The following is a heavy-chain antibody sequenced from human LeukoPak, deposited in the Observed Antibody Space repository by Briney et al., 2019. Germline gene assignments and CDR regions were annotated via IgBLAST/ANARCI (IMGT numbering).Heavy chain of an antibody. D-gene: IGHD3-9*01. CDR3: TREAQNWLLGGFDY. CDR2: IWYDGSKK. J-gene: IGHJ4*01. Sequence: PGGSLRLSCAASGFNFRGYGMHWVRQVPGKGLEWVAVIWYDGSKKYYADSVKGRFTVSRDDSRSTLYLQMDSLRADDTATYYCTREAQNWLLGGFDYWGHGTLVTVPS. CDR1: GFNFRGYG. V-gene: IGHV3-33*01.